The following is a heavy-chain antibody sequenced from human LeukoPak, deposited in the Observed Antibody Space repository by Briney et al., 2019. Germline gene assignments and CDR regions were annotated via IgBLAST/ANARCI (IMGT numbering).Heavy chain of an antibody. V-gene: IGHV3-7*03. CDR1: GFTFSSYW. J-gene: IGHJ6*02. CDR3: TRGGGLDV. D-gene: IGHD3-16*01. Sequence: GGSLRLSCAASGFTFSSYWMNWARQAPGKGLEWVASINHNGNVNYYVDSVKGRFTISKDNAKNSLYLQMSNLRAEDTAVYFCTRGGGLDVWGQGATVTVSS. CDR2: INHNGNVN.